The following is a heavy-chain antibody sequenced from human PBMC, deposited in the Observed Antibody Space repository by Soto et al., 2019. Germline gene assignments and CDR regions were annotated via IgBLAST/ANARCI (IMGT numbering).Heavy chain of an antibody. Sequence: PGGSLRLSCAASGFTFSSYAMSWVRQAPGKGLEWVSAISGSGGSTYYADSVKGRFTLSRDNSKNTLYLQMNSLRAEDTAVYYCAKQWEDYDFWSGYSSFDYWGQGTLVTVSS. CDR3: AKQWEDYDFWSGYSSFDY. D-gene: IGHD3-3*01. V-gene: IGHV3-23*01. J-gene: IGHJ4*02. CDR2: ISGSGGST. CDR1: GFTFSSYA.